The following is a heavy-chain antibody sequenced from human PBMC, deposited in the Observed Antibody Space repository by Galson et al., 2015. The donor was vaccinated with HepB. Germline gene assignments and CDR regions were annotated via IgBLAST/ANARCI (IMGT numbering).Heavy chain of an antibody. D-gene: IGHD1-14*01. CDR2: IYSGGST. CDR3: ARDSEYYYGMDV. J-gene: IGHJ6*02. CDR1: GFTVSSNY. V-gene: IGHV3-53*01. Sequence: SLRLSCAASGFTVSSNYMSWVRQAPGKGLEWVSVIYSGGSTYYADSVKGRFTISRDNSKNTLYLQMNSLRAEDTAVYYCARDSEYYYGMDVWGQGTTVTVSS.